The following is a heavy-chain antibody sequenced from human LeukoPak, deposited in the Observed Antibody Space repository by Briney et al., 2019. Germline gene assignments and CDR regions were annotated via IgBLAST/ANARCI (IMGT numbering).Heavy chain of an antibody. Sequence: SETLSLTCGVYGGSFSGYYWSWIRQPPGKGLEWIGEINHSESTNYNPSLKSRITISVDKSKNQFSLKLSSVTAADTAVYYCARESETHLYSSSWYYFDYWGQGTLVTVSS. CDR2: INHSEST. CDR3: ARESETHLYSSSWYYFDY. J-gene: IGHJ4*02. D-gene: IGHD6-13*01. V-gene: IGHV4-34*01. CDR1: GGSFSGYY.